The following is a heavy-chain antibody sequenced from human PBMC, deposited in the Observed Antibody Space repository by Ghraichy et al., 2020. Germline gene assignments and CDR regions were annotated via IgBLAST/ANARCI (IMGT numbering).Heavy chain of an antibody. V-gene: IGHV3-74*01. J-gene: IGHJ3*02. CDR3: AMSRDYADAVHI. Sequence: ETLSLTCAASGFTFNNYWMHWVRQAPGQGLLWVSRINRDGSTTTYPDSVEGRFTISRDNAKNTLFLDMNSRRAEDTAVYYCAMSRDYADAVHIWGQGTRVTGSS. CDR1: GFTFNNYW. CDR2: INRDGSTT. D-gene: IGHD3-16*01.